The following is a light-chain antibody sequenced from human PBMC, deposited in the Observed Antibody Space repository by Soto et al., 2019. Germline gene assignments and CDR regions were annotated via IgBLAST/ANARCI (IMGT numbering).Light chain of an antibody. CDR3: QQDADWPGT. V-gene: IGKV3-11*01. Sequence: EIVLAPYTEPVSLSPGERSTLSCMASQSVSSYLAWYQQKPGQAPRLLIYDASNRATGIPARFSGSGSGTNFTLAISSLQSEDFAVYFCQQDADWPGTFGQGTKVDNK. J-gene: IGKJ1*01. CDR2: DAS. CDR1: QSVSSY.